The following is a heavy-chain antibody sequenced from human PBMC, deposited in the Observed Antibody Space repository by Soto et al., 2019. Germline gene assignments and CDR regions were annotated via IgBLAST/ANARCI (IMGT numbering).Heavy chain of an antibody. CDR2: IIPIFGTA. J-gene: IGHJ5*02. V-gene: IGHV1-69*13. CDR1: GGTFSSYA. Sequence: SVKVSCKASGGTFSSYAISWVRQAPGQGLEWMGGIIPIFGTANYAQKFQGRVTITADESTSTAYMELSSLRSEDTAVYYCARASPPAGYSSGWLNWFDPWGQGTLVTVSS. CDR3: ARASPPAGYSSGWLNWFDP. D-gene: IGHD6-19*01.